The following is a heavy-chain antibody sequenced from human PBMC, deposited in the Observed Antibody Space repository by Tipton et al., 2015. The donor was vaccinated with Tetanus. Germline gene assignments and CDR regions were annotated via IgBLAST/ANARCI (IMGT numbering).Heavy chain of an antibody. CDR1: GGSISGLGVY. CDR3: ARYKTSLVTPGKYFDS. Sequence: TLSLTCNVSGGSISGLGVYWAWVRQSPGKGLEWLGNIFYGGSTYYSPSLRSRVVMSIDTSKNQFSLSLRSVTAADTAVYFCARYKTSLVTPGKYFDSWGQGALVTVSS. CDR2: IFYGGST. V-gene: IGHV4-39*01. D-gene: IGHD4-23*01. J-gene: IGHJ4*02.